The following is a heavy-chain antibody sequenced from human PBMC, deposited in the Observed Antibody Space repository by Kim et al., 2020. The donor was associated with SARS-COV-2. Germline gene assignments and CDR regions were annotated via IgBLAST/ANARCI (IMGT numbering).Heavy chain of an antibody. J-gene: IGHJ6*02. V-gene: IGHV3-7*01. CDR1: GFTLSSYW. CDR3: ARDGNCSDSRGYWGGGLGYYYYGMDV. D-gene: IGHD3-22*01. CDR2: INQDGSEK. Sequence: GGSLRLSCAASGFTLSSYWMSWFRQAPGKGLEWVANINQDGSEKYYVDAVKGRFTISRDNAKNSLYLQMNSLRAEDTAVYYCARDGNCSDSRGYWGGGLGYYYYGMDVWGQGTTVTVSS.